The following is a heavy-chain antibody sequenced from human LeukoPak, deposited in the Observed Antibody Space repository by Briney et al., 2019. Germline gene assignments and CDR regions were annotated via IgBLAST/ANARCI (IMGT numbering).Heavy chain of an antibody. D-gene: IGHD6-19*01. J-gene: IGHJ5*02. CDR3: ARVRSISVAGTVWFDP. CDR1: XGSXXXYY. Sequence: XGSXXXYYWSWIRQPPGKGLEWIGYIYYSGSTNYNPSLKSRVTISVDTSKNQFSLKLSSVTAADTAVYYCARVRSISVAGTVWFDPWGQGTLVTVSS. CDR2: IYYSGST. V-gene: IGHV4-59*01.